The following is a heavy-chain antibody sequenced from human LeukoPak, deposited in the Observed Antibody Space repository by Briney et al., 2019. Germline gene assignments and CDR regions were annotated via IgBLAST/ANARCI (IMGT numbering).Heavy chain of an antibody. V-gene: IGHV1-18*01. J-gene: IGHJ5*02. CDR3: ARMPLGEVATIVRFDP. CDR1: GYTFTSYG. CDR2: ISAYNGNT. Sequence: ASVKVSCKASGYTFTSYGIIWVRQAPGQGLEWMGWISAYNGNTNYAQKLQGRVTMTTDTSTSTAYMELRSLRSDDTAVYYCARMPLGEVATIVRFDPWGQGTLVTVSS. D-gene: IGHD5-12*01.